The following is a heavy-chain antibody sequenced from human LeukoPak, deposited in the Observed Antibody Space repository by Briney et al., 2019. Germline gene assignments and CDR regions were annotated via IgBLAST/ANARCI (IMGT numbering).Heavy chain of an antibody. CDR1: GYTLTELS. CDR2: FDPEDGET. D-gene: IGHD4-17*01. J-gene: IGHJ6*02. CDR3: ATLTVTTQGGELNYYYGMDV. Sequence: GASVKVSCKVSGYTLTELSMHWARQAPGKGLEWMGGFDPEDGETIYAQKFQGRVTMTEDTSTDTAYMELSSLRSEDTAVYYCATLTVTTQGGELNYYYGMDVWGQGTTVTVSS. V-gene: IGHV1-24*01.